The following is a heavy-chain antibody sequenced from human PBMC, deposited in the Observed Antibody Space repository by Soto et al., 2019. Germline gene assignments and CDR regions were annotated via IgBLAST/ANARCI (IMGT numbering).Heavy chain of an antibody. Sequence: QLQLQEWGPGLVKPSETLSLTCTVSGGSISSSSYYWGWIRQPPGKGLEWIGTIYYSGSTYYNPSLKSRVTISVDTSKNQFSLKLSSVTAADTAVYYCARRGSGGIAVAGTSFDYWGQGTLVTVSS. CDR3: ARRGSGGIAVAGTSFDY. V-gene: IGHV4-39*01. J-gene: IGHJ4*02. D-gene: IGHD6-19*01. CDR1: GGSISSSSYY. CDR2: IYYSGST.